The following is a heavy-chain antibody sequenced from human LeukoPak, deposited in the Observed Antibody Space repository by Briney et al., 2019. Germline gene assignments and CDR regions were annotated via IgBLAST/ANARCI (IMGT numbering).Heavy chain of an antibody. CDR3: ARNLPAADY. CDR2: ISNTGSVI. Sequence: LAGGSLRLSCAASGSTFSSHTMSWVRQAPGKGLEWISYISNTGSVIYYADSVKGRFTISRDNAKNSLYLQMNSLRAEDTAVYYCARNLPAADYWGQGTLVTVSS. D-gene: IGHD2-2*01. CDR1: GSTFSSHT. V-gene: IGHV3-48*04. J-gene: IGHJ4*02.